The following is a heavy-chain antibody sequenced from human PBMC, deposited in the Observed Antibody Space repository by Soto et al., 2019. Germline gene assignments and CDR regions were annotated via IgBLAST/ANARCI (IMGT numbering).Heavy chain of an antibody. D-gene: IGHD2-2*01. CDR1: GYTFTNYG. Sequence: ASVKVSCKASGYTFTNYGINWVRQAPGQGLEWMGWISAYNGNRNYAQKVQGRVTMTTDTSTSTACMELRSLRSDGTAVYYCARDTDCSSTSCYDYWGQGTLVTVSS. V-gene: IGHV1-18*01. CDR3: ARDTDCSSTSCYDY. CDR2: ISAYNGNR. J-gene: IGHJ4*02.